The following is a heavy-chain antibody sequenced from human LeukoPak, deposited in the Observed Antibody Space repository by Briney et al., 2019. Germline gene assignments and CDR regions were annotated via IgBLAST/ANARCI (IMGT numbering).Heavy chain of an antibody. V-gene: IGHV4-34*01. Sequence: SETLSLTCGGYSGSFSGYNWKWLRQAPGKELKWIGERDHSGNTNYKPSLKSRVTISVDTSKNQFSLNLNSVTAADTAVYYRARQHQGVLASHYYYMDVWGKGTTVTVS. D-gene: IGHD2/OR15-2a*01. CDR2: RDHSGNT. CDR1: SGSFSGYN. CDR3: ARQHQGVLASHYYYMDV. J-gene: IGHJ6*03.